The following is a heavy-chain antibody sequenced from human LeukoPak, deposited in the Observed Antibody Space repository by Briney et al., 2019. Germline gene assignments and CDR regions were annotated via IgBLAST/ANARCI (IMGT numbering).Heavy chain of an antibody. CDR2: INHSGST. CDR1: GGSFSGYY. J-gene: IGHJ6*04. V-gene: IGHV4-34*01. D-gene: IGHD4-11*01. CDR3: ATPYSDYEAGMDV. Sequence: SETLSLTCAVYGGSFSGYYWSWIRQPPGKGLEWIGEINHSGSTNYNPSLKSRVTISVDTSKNQFSLKLSSVTAADTAVYYCATPYSDYEAGMDVWGKGTTVTVSS.